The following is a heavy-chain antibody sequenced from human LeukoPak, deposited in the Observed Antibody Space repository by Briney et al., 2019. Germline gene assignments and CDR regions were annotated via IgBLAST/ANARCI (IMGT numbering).Heavy chain of an antibody. CDR2: ISGSGGST. CDR3: AKELPATTFS. V-gene: IGHV3-23*01. Sequence: GGSLRLSCATSGFTFMNYAMSWVRQPPGKGLEWVSGISGSGGSTYYADSLKGRFTISRDNSKDTLYVQMNSLRAEDTAVYYCAKELPATTFSWGQGTLVTVSS. D-gene: IGHD2/OR15-2a*01. J-gene: IGHJ5*02. CDR1: GFTFMNYA.